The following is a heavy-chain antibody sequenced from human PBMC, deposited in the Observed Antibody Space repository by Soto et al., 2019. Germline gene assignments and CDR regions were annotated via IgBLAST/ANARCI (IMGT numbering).Heavy chain of an antibody. D-gene: IGHD3-22*01. CDR2: ISAYNGNT. CDR1: GYTFTSYG. CDR3: EREYYYDSSGRFDY. Sequence: ASVTVSCKASGYTFTSYGISWVRQAPGQGLEWMGWISAYNGNTNYAQKLQGRVTMTTDTSTSTAYMELRSLRSDDTAVYYCEREYYYDSSGRFDYWGQGTLVTVSS. J-gene: IGHJ4*02. V-gene: IGHV1-18*01.